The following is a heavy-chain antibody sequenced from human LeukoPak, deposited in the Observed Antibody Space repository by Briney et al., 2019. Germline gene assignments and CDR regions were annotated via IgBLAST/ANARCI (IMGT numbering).Heavy chain of an antibody. CDR2: INHSGST. CDR3: ARGRYLTTTGGAAAGFLDY. V-gene: IGHV4-34*01. D-gene: IGHD6-13*01. CDR1: GASFSGYY. J-gene: IGHJ4*02. Sequence: TSETLSLTCAVSGASFSGYYWNWIRQFPGKGLEWIGEINHSGSTNYKSSLESRVTISVDTSQKQFSLRLSSVTAADTAVYYCARGRYLTTTGGAAAGFLDYWGQGSPVTVST.